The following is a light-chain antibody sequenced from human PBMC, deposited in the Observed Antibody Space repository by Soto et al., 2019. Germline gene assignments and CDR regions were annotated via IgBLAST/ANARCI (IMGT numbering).Light chain of an antibody. V-gene: IGKV3-20*01. CDR2: GAS. J-gene: IGKJ1*01. Sequence: EIVLAQSPGTLSLSPGESATLSCRASQSVSSSFLAWYQQKAGQAPRLLIYGASRRATGIPDRFSGSGSGTDFALTICRLEPEDFAVYYCQQYVSSPWAFGQGTKVEI. CDR1: QSVSSSF. CDR3: QQYVSSPWA.